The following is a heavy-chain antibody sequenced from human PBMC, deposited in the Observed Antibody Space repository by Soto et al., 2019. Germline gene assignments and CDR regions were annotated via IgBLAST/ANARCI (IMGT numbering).Heavy chain of an antibody. Sequence: GGPLRLPCAAPGFTFGSNWLAWVRKPPGKGLEWVVNIRQDGGDKYFLESVKGRFTISRDNAKNSLYLQMNSLRVEDTAIYYCVRDAVVSGVDYFDYWGQGTLVTVSS. CDR2: IRQDGGDK. V-gene: IGHV3-7*01. D-gene: IGHD2-8*01. CDR1: GFTFGSNW. J-gene: IGHJ4*02. CDR3: VRDAVVSGVDYFDY.